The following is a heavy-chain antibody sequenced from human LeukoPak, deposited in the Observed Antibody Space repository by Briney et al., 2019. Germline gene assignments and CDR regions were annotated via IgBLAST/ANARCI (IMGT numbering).Heavy chain of an antibody. CDR1: GFTFSSYS. D-gene: IGHD6-19*01. J-gene: IGHJ4*02. CDR3: ARARIAVAAFDY. V-gene: IGHV3-21*01. CDR2: ISSSSSYI. Sequence: GGSLRLSCAASGFTFSSYSMNWVRQAPGKGLEWVSSISSSSSYIYYADSVKGRFTISRDNAKNSLYLQMNSLRAEDTAVYYCARARIAVAAFDYWGQGTLVTVSS.